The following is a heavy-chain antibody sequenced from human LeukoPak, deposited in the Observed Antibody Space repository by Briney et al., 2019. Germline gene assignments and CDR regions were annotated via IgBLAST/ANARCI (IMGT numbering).Heavy chain of an antibody. Sequence: SESLTLTCAVSGCTISSCSLHWVRLRPAPGKELVWIGSIYYSGSTYYKPSLKSRVTISVDTSKNQFSLKLSSVTAADTAVYYCARQLAAAWFDPWGQGTLVTVSS. CDR1: GCTISSCSLH. V-gene: IGHV4-39*01. D-gene: IGHD6-13*01. CDR3: ARQLAAAWFDP. CDR2: IYYSGST. J-gene: IGHJ5*02.